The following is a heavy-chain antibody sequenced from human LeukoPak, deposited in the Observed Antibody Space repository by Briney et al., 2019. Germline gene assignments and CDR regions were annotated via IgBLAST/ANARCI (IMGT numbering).Heavy chain of an antibody. CDR2: IYPNSGGT. V-gene: IGHV1-2*02. CDR1: GYTFTSYG. CDR3: ARTGAYYSGMYYFDY. J-gene: IGHJ4*02. Sequence: ASVKVSCKASGYTFTSYGISWVRQAPGQGLEWMGWIYPNSGGTNYAQKFQGRVTMARDTSISTAYMELSRLRSDDTAVYYCARTGAYYSGMYYFDYWGQGALVTVSS. D-gene: IGHD3-22*01.